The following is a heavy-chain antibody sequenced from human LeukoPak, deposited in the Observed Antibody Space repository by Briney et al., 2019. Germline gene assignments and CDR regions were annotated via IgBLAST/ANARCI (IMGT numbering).Heavy chain of an antibody. V-gene: IGHV1-69*10. CDR3: AGIPVFGVVLHQEPV. J-gene: IGHJ6*04. CDR2: FIPILGTA. D-gene: IGHD3-3*01. Sequence: GASVKVSCKASGGTFSDYALNWVRQAPAQGLEWMGVFIPILGTANSTQKFQDRVTITADISMNTVYMELSSLRSEDTAVYFCAGIPVFGVVLHQEPVWGKGTTVTVSS. CDR1: GGTFSDYA.